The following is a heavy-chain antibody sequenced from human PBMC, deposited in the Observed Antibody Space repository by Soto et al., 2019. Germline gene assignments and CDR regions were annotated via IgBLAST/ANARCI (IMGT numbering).Heavy chain of an antibody. CDR2: IYYSGRT. Sequence: PSETLSLTCTVSGGSISSSSYYWGWIRQPPGKGLEWIGSIYYSGRTYYNPSLKSRVTISVDTSKNQFSLKLRSVTAADTAVYYCAKDSTRGVQFHAFDIWGQGTMVTVSS. D-gene: IGHD1-1*01. J-gene: IGHJ3*02. CDR1: GGSISSSSYY. CDR3: AKDSTRGVQFHAFDI. V-gene: IGHV4-39*02.